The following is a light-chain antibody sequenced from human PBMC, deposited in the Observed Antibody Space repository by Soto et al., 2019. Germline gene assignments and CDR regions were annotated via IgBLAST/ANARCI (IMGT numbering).Light chain of an antibody. CDR3: QQYNTYQYT. Sequence: DIQMTQSPSTLSASVGDRVTITWRTSQSINGLMAWYQLKPGKAPKILIYDASSLESGVPSRFSGSGSGTEFTLTISSLQPDDFATYYCQQYNTYQYTFGQGTNLEIK. V-gene: IGKV1-5*01. J-gene: IGKJ2*01. CDR1: QSINGL. CDR2: DAS.